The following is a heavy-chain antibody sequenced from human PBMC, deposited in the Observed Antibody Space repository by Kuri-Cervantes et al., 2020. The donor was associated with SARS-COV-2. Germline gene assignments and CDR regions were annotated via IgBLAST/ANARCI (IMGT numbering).Heavy chain of an antibody. J-gene: IGHJ6*02. V-gene: IGHV2-70*11. Sequence: SGPTLVKPTQTLTLTCTFSGFSLSTSGMCVSWIRQPPGKALEWLARIDWDDDKYYSTSLKTRLTISKDTSKNQVVLTMTNMDPVDTATYYCARIRPQDDFWSGYPYYYYYYGMDVWGQGTTVTVSS. CDR1: GFSLSTSGMC. CDR2: IDWDDDK. D-gene: IGHD3-3*01. CDR3: ARIRPQDDFWSGYPYYYYYYGMDV.